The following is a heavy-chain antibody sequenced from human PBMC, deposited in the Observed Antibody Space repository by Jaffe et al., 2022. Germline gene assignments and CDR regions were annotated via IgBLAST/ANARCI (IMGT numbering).Heavy chain of an antibody. J-gene: IGHJ4*02. CDR2: IYYSGST. D-gene: IGHD1-1*01. CDR1: GGSISSYY. Sequence: QVQLQESGPGLVKPSETLSLTCTVSGGSISSYYWSWIRQPPGKGLEWIGYIYYSGSTNYNPSLKSRVTISVDTSKNQFSLKLSSVTAADTAVYYCARSINWNDVGAIDYWGQGTLVTVSS. V-gene: IGHV4-59*01. CDR3: ARSINWNDVGAIDY.